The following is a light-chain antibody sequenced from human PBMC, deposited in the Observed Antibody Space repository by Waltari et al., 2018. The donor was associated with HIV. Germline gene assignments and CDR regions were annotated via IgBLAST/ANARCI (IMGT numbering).Light chain of an antibody. CDR3: QVWDTVTDQGV. V-gene: IGLV3-21*04. CDR1: TIGSKS. CDR2: YDS. J-gene: IGLJ3*02. Sequence: YVLTQPPSVPVAPGKTASLACGGDTIGSKSEHWYQKRPGQAPVLGVYYDSERPSGISERISGSNSGNTATLTISRVEAGDEADYYCQVWDTVTDQGVFGGGTKLTVL.